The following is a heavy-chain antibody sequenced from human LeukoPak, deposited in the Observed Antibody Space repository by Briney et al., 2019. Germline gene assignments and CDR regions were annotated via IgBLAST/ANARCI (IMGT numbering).Heavy chain of an antibody. CDR3: ARIPDEGRGYDYYYMDV. J-gene: IGHJ6*03. CDR1: GGTFSSYT. CDR2: IIPIFGTA. Sequence: GASVKVSCKASGGTFSSYTISWVRQAPGQGLEWMGGIIPIFGTANYAQKFQGRVTITTDESTSTAYMELSSLRSEDTAVYYCARIPDEGRGYDYYYMDVWGKGTTVTVSS. V-gene: IGHV1-69*05.